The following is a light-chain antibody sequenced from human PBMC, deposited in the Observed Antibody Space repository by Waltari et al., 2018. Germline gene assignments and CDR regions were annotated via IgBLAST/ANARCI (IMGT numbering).Light chain of an antibody. CDR1: PTIPRY. CDR3: QQSTSIPLT. V-gene: IGKV1-39*01. Sequence: DIQMTQSPSSLSASVGDSVTITCRASPTIPRYLNWYHQKPGKAPKLLIYGISNLHSGVPSRFSGSGSGTDFTLTISSLQPEDFATYYCQQSTSIPLTFGGGTKVDIK. CDR2: GIS. J-gene: IGKJ4*01.